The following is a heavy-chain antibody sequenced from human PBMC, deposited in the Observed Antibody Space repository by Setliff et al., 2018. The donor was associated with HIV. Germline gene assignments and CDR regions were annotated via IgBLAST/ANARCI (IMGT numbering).Heavy chain of an antibody. CDR1: GYTFTTYG. Sequence: SVKVSCKASGYTFTTYGVNWVRQAPGQGLEWMGWIIPVFGPPNYAQRFQRRLTITADESTNTAYMELSSLKSEDTAVYYCARDPTGGAARFDYWGQGTLVTVSS. CDR2: IIPVFGPP. CDR3: ARDPTGGAARFDY. J-gene: IGHJ4*02. V-gene: IGHV1-69*13. D-gene: IGHD6-6*01.